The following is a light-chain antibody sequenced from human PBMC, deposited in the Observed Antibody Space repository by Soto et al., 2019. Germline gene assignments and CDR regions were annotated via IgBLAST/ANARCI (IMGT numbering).Light chain of an antibody. V-gene: IGLV1-40*01. CDR1: SSNIGAGYD. CDR3: QSYDTTRSGV. Sequence: QSVLTQPPSVSGAPGQTVTIPCTGTSSNIGAGYDVQWYQQFPGTAPKLLIYVNNNRPSGVPDRFSGSKSATSASLTIPGLQAEDEAHYHCQSYDTTRSGVFGSGTKGTV. CDR2: VNN. J-gene: IGLJ1*01.